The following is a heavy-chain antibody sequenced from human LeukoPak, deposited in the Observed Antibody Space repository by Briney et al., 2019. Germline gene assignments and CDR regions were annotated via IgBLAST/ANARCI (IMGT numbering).Heavy chain of an antibody. CDR3: ATPYCSSLSCLDVFNM. J-gene: IGHJ3*02. CDR2: KYYSGSA. CDR1: GVSVSDGRYY. D-gene: IGHD2-2*01. V-gene: IGHV4-31*03. Sequence: SETLSLTCSVSGVSVSDGRYYWTWIRQHPGKGLEWIGYKYYSGSAKYNPSLKSRLTISIDTSKNQFSLQLSSVAAADTATYYCATPYCSSLSCLDVFNMWGQGTRVTVSS.